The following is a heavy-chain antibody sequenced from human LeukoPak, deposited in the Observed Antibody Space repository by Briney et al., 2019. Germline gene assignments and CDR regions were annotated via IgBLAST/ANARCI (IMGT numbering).Heavy chain of an antibody. CDR3: ATDFALRSKYYFDY. D-gene: IGHD3-3*01. Sequence: ASVKVSCTVSGYTLTELSMHWVRQAPGKGLEWMGGFDPEDGETIYAQKFQGRVTMTEDTSTDTAYMELSSLRSEDTAVYYCATDFALRSKYYFDYWGQGTLVTVSS. CDR1: GYTLTELS. CDR2: FDPEDGET. V-gene: IGHV1-24*01. J-gene: IGHJ4*02.